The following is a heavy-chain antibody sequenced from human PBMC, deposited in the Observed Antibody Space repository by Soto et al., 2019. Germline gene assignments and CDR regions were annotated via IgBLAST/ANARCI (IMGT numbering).Heavy chain of an antibody. CDR1: GYTFTNYY. V-gene: IGHV1-46*01. J-gene: IGHJ4*02. Sequence: QVQLVQSGAEVKNPGASVKVSCKASGYTFTNYYIHWVRQAPGQGLEWMAIINPNGGSTNSAQECQGRVTLARDTFTNTVYMELSSLRSEDTGIYYCARGLAAGDYWGQGTLVTVSS. CDR3: ARGLAAGDY. CDR2: INPNGGST. D-gene: IGHD6-13*01.